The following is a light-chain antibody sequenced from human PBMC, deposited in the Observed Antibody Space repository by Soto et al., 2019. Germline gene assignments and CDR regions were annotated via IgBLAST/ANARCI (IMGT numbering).Light chain of an antibody. J-gene: IGLJ2*01. CDR3: CSYAGSSTFVV. Sequence: QSALTQPASVSGSPGQSITISCTGTSSDVGSYNFVSWYQHHPGKAPQLMIYEGNERPSGISDRFSGSKSGNTASLTISGLQAEDEADYYCCSYAGSSTFVVFGGGTKLTVL. CDR1: SSDVGSYNF. CDR2: EGN. V-gene: IGLV2-23*03.